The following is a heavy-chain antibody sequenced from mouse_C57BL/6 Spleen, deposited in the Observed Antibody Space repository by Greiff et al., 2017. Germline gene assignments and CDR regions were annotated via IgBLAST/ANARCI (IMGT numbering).Heavy chain of an antibody. CDR3: ARRGTVVLDH. Sequence: QVQLKQPGAELVMPGASVKLSCKASGYTFTSDWMHGGKQRPGQGLEWIGERDPSDSYTNYNQKFKGKSTLTVDKSSSTAYMQLSSLTSEDSAVYYCARRGTVVLDHWGQGTTLTVSS. CDR1: GYTFTSDW. V-gene: IGHV1-69*01. J-gene: IGHJ2*01. D-gene: IGHD1-1*01. CDR2: RDPSDSYT.